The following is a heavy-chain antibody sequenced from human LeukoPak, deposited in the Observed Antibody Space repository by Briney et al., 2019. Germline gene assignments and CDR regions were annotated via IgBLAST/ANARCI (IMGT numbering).Heavy chain of an antibody. CDR1: GGSISSYY. V-gene: IGHV4-59*01. CDR2: IYYSGST. D-gene: IGHD5-18*01. CDR3: ASRGYSYGHPFDY. J-gene: IGHJ4*02. Sequence: PSETLSLTCTVSGGSISSYYWSWIRQPPGKGLEWIGYIYYSGSTNYNPSLKSRVTISVDTSKNQFSLKLSSVTAADTAVYYCASRGYSYGHPFDYWGQGTLVTVSS.